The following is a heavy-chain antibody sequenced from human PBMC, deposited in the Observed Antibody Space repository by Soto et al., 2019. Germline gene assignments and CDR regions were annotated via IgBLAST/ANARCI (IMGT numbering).Heavy chain of an antibody. CDR3: ATGQPIVATAYYFDY. V-gene: IGHV1-46*01. Sequence: QVQLVQSGAEVKKPGASVKVFCKASGYTFTSYYMHWVRQAPGQGLEWMGIINPSGGSTSYAQKFQGRVTMTRDTSTSTVYMELSSLRSEDTAVYYCATGQPIVATAYYFDYWGQGTLVTVSS. CDR2: INPSGGST. J-gene: IGHJ4*02. D-gene: IGHD5-12*01. CDR1: GYTFTSYY.